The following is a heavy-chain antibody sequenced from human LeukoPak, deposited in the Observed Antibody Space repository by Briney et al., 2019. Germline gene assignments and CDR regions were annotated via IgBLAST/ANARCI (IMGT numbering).Heavy chain of an antibody. CDR1: GGSISSYY. CDR3: ARVGPRGDYDFPDAFDI. Sequence: MTSETLSLTCTVSGGSISSYYWSWIRQPPGKGLEWIGYIYYSGSTNYNPSLKSRVTISVDTSKNQFSLKLSSVTAADTAVYYCARVGPRGDYDFPDAFDIWGQGTMVTVSS. D-gene: IGHD4-17*01. CDR2: IYYSGST. J-gene: IGHJ3*02. V-gene: IGHV4-59*01.